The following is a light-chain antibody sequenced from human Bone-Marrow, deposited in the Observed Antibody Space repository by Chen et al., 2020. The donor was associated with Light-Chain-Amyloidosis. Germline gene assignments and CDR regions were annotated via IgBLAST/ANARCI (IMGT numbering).Light chain of an antibody. V-gene: IGLV4-69*01. CDR3: QTWGTGIQV. Sequence: QLVVTKSPYASASLGASVKLTCTLSSGDSTYAVAWHQQQPEKGPRYLMKLNSDGSHNKGDGIPDRFSGSSSGAARYLTISSLQSEDEADYFCQTWGTGIQVFGGGTKLTVL. CDR1: SGDSTYA. CDR2: LNSDGSH. J-gene: IGLJ3*02.